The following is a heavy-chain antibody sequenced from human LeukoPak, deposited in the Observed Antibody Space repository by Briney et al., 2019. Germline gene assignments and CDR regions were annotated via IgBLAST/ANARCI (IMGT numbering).Heavy chain of an antibody. J-gene: IGHJ6*04. Sequence: GGSLRLSCAASGFTFSSYGMTWVRQAPGKGLEWVSAISSSGSTIYYADSVKGRFTISRDNAKNSLYLQMNSLRAEDTAVYYCAELGITMIGGVWGKGTTVTISS. D-gene: IGHD3-10*02. CDR2: ISSSGSTI. CDR3: AELGITMIGGV. CDR1: GFTFSSYG. V-gene: IGHV3-48*04.